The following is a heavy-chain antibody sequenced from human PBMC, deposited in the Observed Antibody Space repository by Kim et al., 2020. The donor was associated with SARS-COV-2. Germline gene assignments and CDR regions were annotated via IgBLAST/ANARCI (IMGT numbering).Heavy chain of an antibody. J-gene: IGHJ4*02. Sequence: SETLSLTCTVSGASITNYYWSWIRQPPGKGLEWIAYTHFTGNTKYNPSLQSRVTISLDASTDHFSLKLSSVTAADTAVYYCARHLSSGYDYWGQGTLVTVPS. CDR1: GASITNYY. CDR3: ARHLSSGYDY. V-gene: IGHV4-59*08. CDR2: THFTGNT. D-gene: IGHD6-19*01.